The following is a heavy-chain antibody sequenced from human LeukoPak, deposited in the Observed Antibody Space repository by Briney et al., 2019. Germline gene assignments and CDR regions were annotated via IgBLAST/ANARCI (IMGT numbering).Heavy chain of an antibody. D-gene: IGHD6-6*01. CDR1: GFTFSSYS. V-gene: IGHV3-21*01. CDR3: ARGIAARPDGH. J-gene: IGHJ4*02. CDR2: ISSSSSYI. Sequence: GGSLRLSCAASGFTFSSYSMNWVRQAPGKGLEWVSSISSSSSYIYYADSVKGRFTISRDNAKNSLYLQMNSLRAEDTAVYYCARGIAARPDGHWGQGTLVTVSS.